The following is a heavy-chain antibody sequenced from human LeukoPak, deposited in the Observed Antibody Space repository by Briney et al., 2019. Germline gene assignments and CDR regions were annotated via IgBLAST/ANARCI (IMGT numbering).Heavy chain of an antibody. CDR1: GFTFSTYA. J-gene: IGHJ6*04. V-gene: IGHV3-23*01. CDR3: AELGITMIGGV. CDR2: ISGSGSTI. Sequence: GGSLGLSCAASGFTFSTYAMSWVRQAPGKGLEWVSAISGSGSTIYYADSVKGRFTISRDNAKNSLYLQMNSLRAEDTAVYYCAELGITMIGGVWGKGTTVTISS. D-gene: IGHD3-10*02.